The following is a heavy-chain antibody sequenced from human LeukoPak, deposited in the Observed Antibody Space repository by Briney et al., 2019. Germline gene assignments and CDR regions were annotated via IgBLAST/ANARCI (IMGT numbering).Heavy chain of an antibody. J-gene: IGHJ4*02. D-gene: IGHD6-19*01. CDR2: IRSGSSYI. Sequence: GGSLRLACAASGFTFSSDSMNWVRQAPGKGLEWVSSIRSGSSYIYYADSVKGRFTISRDNAKNSLYLQMSSLRAEDTAVYYCARDGSGWHYFDYWGQGTLVTVSS. V-gene: IGHV3-21*01. CDR1: GFTFSSDS. CDR3: ARDGSGWHYFDY.